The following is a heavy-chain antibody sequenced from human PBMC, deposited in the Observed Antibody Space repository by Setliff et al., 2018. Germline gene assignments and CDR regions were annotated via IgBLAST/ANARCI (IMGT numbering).Heavy chain of an antibody. Sequence: HPGGSLRLSCAASGFTFSSYAMSWVRQAPGKGLEWVSAISGSGGSTYYADSVKGRFTISRDNSKNTLYLQMNSLRAEDTAVYYCAKDRDNFWSGQYYFHYWGQGTLVTVSS. V-gene: IGHV3-23*01. CDR1: GFTFSSYA. J-gene: IGHJ4*02. D-gene: IGHD3-3*01. CDR2: ISGSGGST. CDR3: AKDRDNFWSGQYYFHY.